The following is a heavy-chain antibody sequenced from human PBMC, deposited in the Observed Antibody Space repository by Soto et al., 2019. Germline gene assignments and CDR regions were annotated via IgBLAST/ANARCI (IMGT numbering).Heavy chain of an antibody. V-gene: IGHV4-30-4*01. CDR2: ISHSGTA. J-gene: IGHJ4*02. CDR1: GGSVRSDDYF. D-gene: IGHD3-9*01. CDR3: ARGHYDVLTGYYVRYFDY. Sequence: QVQLQESGPGLVKPSQTLSLRCSVSGGSVRSDDYFWSWIRQPPGKALEWMGYISHSGTAYYNPSLKRRLAMSIDTSMKHFSLSLRSLTAADTATYYCARGHYDVLTGYYVRYFDYWGRGTRVTVSS.